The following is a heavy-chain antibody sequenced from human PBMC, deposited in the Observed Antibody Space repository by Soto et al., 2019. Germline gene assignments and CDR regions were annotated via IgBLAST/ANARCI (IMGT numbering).Heavy chain of an antibody. CDR2: IFYTGTT. Sequence: SETLSLTCTVAGGSVFSSSSLWVWIRQSPGKGLEWLGQIFYTGTTYYNPSLGSRITTSVDSSKSLFSLRLSSVTAADTALYSCARLGRLTEFSGPWYQLEQWRRGILVTVSS. J-gene: IGHJ4*02. V-gene: IGHV4-39*02. CDR3: ARLGRLTEFSGPWYQLEQ. CDR1: GGSVFSSSSL. D-gene: IGHD2-2*01.